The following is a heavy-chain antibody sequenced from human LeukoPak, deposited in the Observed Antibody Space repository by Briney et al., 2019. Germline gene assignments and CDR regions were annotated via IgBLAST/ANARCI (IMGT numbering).Heavy chain of an antibody. J-gene: IGHJ4*02. V-gene: IGHV3-15*01. CDR2: IKSKTDGGTT. CDR3: TTDLFAIFGVTYYFDY. D-gene: IGHD3-3*01. CDR1: GFTFSNAW. Sequence: GGSLRLSCAASGFTFSNAWMSWVRQAPGKGLEWVGRIKSKTDGGTTDYAAPVKGRFTISRDDSKNTLYLQMNSLKTEDTAVYYCTTDLFAIFGVTYYFDYWGQGTLVTVSS.